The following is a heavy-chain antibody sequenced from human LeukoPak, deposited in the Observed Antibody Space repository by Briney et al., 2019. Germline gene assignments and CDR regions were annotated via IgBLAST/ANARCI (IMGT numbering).Heavy chain of an antibody. D-gene: IGHD6-6*01. V-gene: IGHV1-69*01. J-gene: IGHJ6*03. CDR1: GGTFSSYA. CDR3: ARESLGQLVRGAYHYYYYMDV. Sequence: SVKVSCKASGGTFSSYAISWVRQAPGQGLEWMGGIIPIFGTANYAQKFQGRVTITADESTSTAYMELSSLRSEDTAVYYCARESLGQLVRGAYHYYYYMDVWGKGTTVTVS. CDR2: IIPIFGTA.